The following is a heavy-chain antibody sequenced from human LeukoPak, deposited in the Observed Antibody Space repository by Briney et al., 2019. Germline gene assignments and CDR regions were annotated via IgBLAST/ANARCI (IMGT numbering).Heavy chain of an antibody. Sequence: ASVKVSCKASGYTFTSYGISWVRQAPGQGLEWMGWISAYNGNTNYAQKLQGRVTMTTDTSTSTAYMELRSLRSDDTAVYYCARVTRAYCSGGSYNNNWFDPWGQGTLVTVSS. CDR3: ARVTRAYCSGGSYNNNWFDP. V-gene: IGHV1-18*01. CDR1: GYTFTSYG. D-gene: IGHD2-15*01. CDR2: ISAYNGNT. J-gene: IGHJ5*02.